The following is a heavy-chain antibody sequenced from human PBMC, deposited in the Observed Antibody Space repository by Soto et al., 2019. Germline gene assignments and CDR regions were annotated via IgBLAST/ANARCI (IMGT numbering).Heavy chain of an antibody. CDR2: IYHSGST. J-gene: IGHJ4*02. V-gene: IGHV4-30-2*01. Sequence: SETLSLTCTVSGGSISSSSYYWSWIRQPPGKGLEWIGYIYHSGSTYYNPSLKSRVTISVDRSKNQFSLKLSSVTAADTAVYYCARAGGLGAVAVDYWGQGTLVTVSS. D-gene: IGHD6-19*01. CDR1: GGSISSSSYY. CDR3: ARAGGLGAVAVDY.